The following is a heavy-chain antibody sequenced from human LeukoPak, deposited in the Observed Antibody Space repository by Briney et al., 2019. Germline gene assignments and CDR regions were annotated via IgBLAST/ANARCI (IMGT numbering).Heavy chain of an antibody. CDR3: ATHSYYYGSGSYPHYLDY. CDR1: GFIFEDNG. D-gene: IGHD3-10*01. J-gene: IGHJ4*02. Sequence: PGGSLRLSCAASGFIFEDNGMSWVRQAPGKGLEWVSGINWNGETTGYVDSVKGRFTISRDNAKNSLYVQMNSLRAEDTALYYCATHSYYYGSGSYPHYLDYWGQGTLVTVSS. CDR2: INWNGETT. V-gene: IGHV3-20*04.